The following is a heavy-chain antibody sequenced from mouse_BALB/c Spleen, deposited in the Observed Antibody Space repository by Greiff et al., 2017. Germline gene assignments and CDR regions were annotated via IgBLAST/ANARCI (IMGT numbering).Heavy chain of an antibody. CDR1: GFTFSSYA. J-gene: IGHJ4*01. Sequence: EVQVVESGGGLVKPGGSLKLSCAASGFTFSSYAMSWVRQSPEKRLEWVAEISSGGSYTYYPDTVTGRFTISRDNAKNTLYLEMSSLRSEDTAMYYCARDYDYYAMDYWGQGTSVTVAS. CDR3: ARDYDYYAMDY. V-gene: IGHV5-9-4*01. CDR2: ISSGGSYT.